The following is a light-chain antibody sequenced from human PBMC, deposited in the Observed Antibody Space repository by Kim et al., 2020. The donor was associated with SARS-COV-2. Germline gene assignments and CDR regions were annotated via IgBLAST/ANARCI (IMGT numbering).Light chain of an antibody. CDR3: QQYDRPPYT. CDR1: CSVAPSH. V-gene: IGKV3-20*01. J-gene: IGKJ2*01. Sequence: PGYSATLSCRASCSVAPSHLASSQPKPGPAPRLLIYGTSSRATGIPVRFSASESGTDFTLTISRLGPEGFVLYFCQQYDRPPYTFGQETKLEL. CDR2: GTS.